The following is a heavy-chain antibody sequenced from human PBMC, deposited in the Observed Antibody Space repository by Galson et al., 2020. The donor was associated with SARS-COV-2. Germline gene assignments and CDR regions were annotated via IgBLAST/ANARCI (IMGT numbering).Heavy chain of an antibody. J-gene: IGHJ6*03. CDR2: IYYSGST. D-gene: IGHD3-10*01. V-gene: IGHV4-59*01. CDR3: ARVGFRAERLKLLWFGGLLYCMDV. CDR1: GGSISSYY. Sequence: SETLSLTCTVSGGSISSYYWSWIRQPPGKGLEWIGYIYYSGSTNYNPSLKSRVTISVDTSKNQFSLKLSSVTAADTAVYYCARVGFRAERLKLLWFGGLLYCMDVWGKGTTVTVSS.